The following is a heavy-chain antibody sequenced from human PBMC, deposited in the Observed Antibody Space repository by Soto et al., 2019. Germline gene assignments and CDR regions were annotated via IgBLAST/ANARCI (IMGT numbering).Heavy chain of an antibody. CDR2: IRSKSNNFAT. CDR3: TRHQEGRSMVFYGMDV. Sequence: PGGSLRLSCAASGFTLTGSDIHWVRQASGKGLDWVGRIRSKSNNFATSYAESVRGRFSISRDDSDNTASLQMSSLKTEDTAIYYCTRHQEGRSMVFYGMDVWGQGTTVTVS. V-gene: IGHV3-73*01. J-gene: IGHJ6*02. D-gene: IGHD3-10*01. CDR1: GFTLTGSD.